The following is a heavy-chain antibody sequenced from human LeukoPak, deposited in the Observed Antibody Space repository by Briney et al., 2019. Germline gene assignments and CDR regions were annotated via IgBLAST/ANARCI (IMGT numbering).Heavy chain of an antibody. CDR2: IIPIFGTA. D-gene: IGHD2-21*02. CDR3: ARGAYIVVVTANLPYDWFDP. Sequence: SVKVSCKASGGTFSSYAISWVRQAPGQGLEWMGGIIPIFGTANYAQKFQGRVTMTRDTSISTAYMELSRLRSDDTAVYYCARGAYIVVVTANLPYDWFDPWGQGTLVTVSS. CDR1: GGTFSSYA. J-gene: IGHJ5*02. V-gene: IGHV1-69*05.